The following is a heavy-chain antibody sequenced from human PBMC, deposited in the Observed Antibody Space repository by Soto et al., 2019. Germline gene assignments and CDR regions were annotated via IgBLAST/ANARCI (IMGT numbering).Heavy chain of an antibody. Sequence: PGGSLRLSCAASGFTFSSYAMSWVRQAPGKGLEWVSAISASGGSTYYADSVKGRFTTSRDNSKNTLYLQMNSLRAEDTAVYFCAKSDSAVPTGYWGQGTMVTVSS. CDR1: GFTFSSYA. J-gene: IGHJ4*02. D-gene: IGHD5-18*01. CDR3: AKSDSAVPTGY. CDR2: ISASGGST. V-gene: IGHV3-23*01.